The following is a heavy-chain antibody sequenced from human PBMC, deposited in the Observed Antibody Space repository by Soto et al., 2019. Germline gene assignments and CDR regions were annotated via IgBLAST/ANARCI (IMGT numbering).Heavy chain of an antibody. CDR3: ASSSTWGSIAAAGTCFDY. Sequence: QVQLQQWGAGLLKPSETLSLTCAVYGGSFSGYYWSWIRQPPGKGLEWIGEINHSGSTNYNPSLKSRVTISVDTSKNQFSLKLSSVTAADTAVYYCASSSTWGSIAAAGTCFDYWGQGTLVTVSS. D-gene: IGHD6-13*01. CDR1: GGSFSGYY. V-gene: IGHV4-34*01. J-gene: IGHJ4*02. CDR2: INHSGST.